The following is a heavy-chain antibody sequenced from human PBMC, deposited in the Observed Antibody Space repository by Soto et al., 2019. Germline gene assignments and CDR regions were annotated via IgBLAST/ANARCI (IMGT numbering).Heavy chain of an antibody. CDR1: GGSFSGYY. V-gene: IGHV4-34*01. CDR3: ARGWGVRARDFDY. Sequence: QVQLQQWGAGLLKPSETLSLTCAVYGGSFSGYYWSWIRQPPGKGLEWIGEINHSGSTNYNPSLKRRVTISVDTSKNQFSLKLSSVTAADTAVYYCARGWGVRARDFDYWGQGTLVTVSS. D-gene: IGHD3-10*01. J-gene: IGHJ4*02. CDR2: INHSGST.